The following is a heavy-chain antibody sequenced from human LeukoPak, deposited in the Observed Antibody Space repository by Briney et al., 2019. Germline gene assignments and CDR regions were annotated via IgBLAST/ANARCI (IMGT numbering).Heavy chain of an antibody. CDR3: ARVGGVYHDIWRAIAPSKKYYYYMDV. Sequence: GGSLRLSCAASGFTFSGYSMNWVRQAPGKGLGWGSYISSSSSSTIYYADSVNGRFTISRDNAKNSLYLQMNSLRAEDTAVYYCARVGGVYHDIWRAIAPSKKYYYYMDVWGKGTTVTVSS. J-gene: IGHJ6*03. D-gene: IGHD3-3*01. V-gene: IGHV3-48*04. CDR1: GFTFSGYS. CDR2: ISSSSSSTI.